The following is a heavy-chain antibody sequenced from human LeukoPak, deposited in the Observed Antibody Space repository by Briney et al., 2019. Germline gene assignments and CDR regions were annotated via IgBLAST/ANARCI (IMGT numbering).Heavy chain of an antibody. Sequence: GGSLRLSCAASGFTFDDYVMNWVRQAPGKGLEWVSGISWNSGTIGYADSVKGRFTISRDNAKNSLYLQMNSLRAEDTALYYCGKGDSYGPLGYFDYWGQGTLVTVSS. J-gene: IGHJ4*02. CDR1: GFTFDDYV. CDR3: GKGDSYGPLGYFDY. V-gene: IGHV3-9*01. D-gene: IGHD5-18*01. CDR2: ISWNSGTI.